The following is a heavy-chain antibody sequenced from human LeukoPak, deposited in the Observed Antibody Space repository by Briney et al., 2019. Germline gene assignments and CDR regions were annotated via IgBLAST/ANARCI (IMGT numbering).Heavy chain of an antibody. CDR1: GFIVRSNH. V-gene: IGHV3-21*01. J-gene: IGHJ4*02. Sequence: PGGSLRLSCAAFGFIVRSNHINWVRQAPGKGLEWVPGISRTSTYIYYADSVQGRFTISRDNAKNSLYLQMDSLRAEDTAVYYCARDFVNSGYYFDYWGQGTQVTVSS. D-gene: IGHD3-22*01. CDR2: ISRTSTYI. CDR3: ARDFVNSGYYFDY.